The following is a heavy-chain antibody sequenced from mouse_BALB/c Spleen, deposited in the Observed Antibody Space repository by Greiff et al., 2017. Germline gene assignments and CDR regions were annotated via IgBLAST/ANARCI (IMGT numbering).Heavy chain of an antibody. CDR1: GYSITSDYA. CDR3: AGDGYSYYFDY. D-gene: IGHD2-3*01. V-gene: IGHV3-2*02. Sequence: EVKLVESGPGLVKPSQSLSLTCTVTGYSITSDYAWNWIRQFPGNKLEWMGYISYSGSTSYNPSLKSRISITRDTSKNQFFLQLNSVTTEDTATYYCAGDGYSYYFDYWGQGTTLTVSS. J-gene: IGHJ2*01. CDR2: ISYSGST.